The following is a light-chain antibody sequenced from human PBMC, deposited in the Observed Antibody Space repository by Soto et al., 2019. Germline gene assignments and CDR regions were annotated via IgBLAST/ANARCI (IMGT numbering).Light chain of an antibody. J-gene: IGKJ1*01. CDR1: QSVSSH. Sequence: EKVMTQSPATLSVSPGERATLSCSASQSVSSHFAWYKQKPGQAPRLLIYDASTRATGIPARFTGSGSGEGFTLPRRSPQSEGLSVYFWPQYDELPETFGQGTKVEIK. CDR2: DAS. V-gene: IGKV3-15*01. CDR3: PQYDELPET.